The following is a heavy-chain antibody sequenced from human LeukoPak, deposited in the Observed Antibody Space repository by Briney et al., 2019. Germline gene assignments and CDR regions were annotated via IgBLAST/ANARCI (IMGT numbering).Heavy chain of an antibody. D-gene: IGHD6-13*01. V-gene: IGHV4-38-2*02. CDR2: IYHSGST. CDR1: GYSISSGYY. Sequence: SETLSLTCTVSGYSISSGYYWGWIRQPPGKGLEWIGSIYHSGSTYYNPSLKSRVTISVDTSKNQFSLKLSSVTAADTAVYYCARATTLAGYSSSWFTEHDAFGIWGQGTMVTVSS. CDR3: ARATTLAGYSSSWFTEHDAFGI. J-gene: IGHJ3*02.